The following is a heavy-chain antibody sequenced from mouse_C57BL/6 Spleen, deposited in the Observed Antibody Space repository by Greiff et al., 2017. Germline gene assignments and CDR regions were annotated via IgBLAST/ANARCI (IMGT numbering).Heavy chain of an antibody. CDR1: GYTFTSYW. Sequence: VQLQQPGAELVKPGASVKMSCKASGYTFTSYWITWVKQRPGQGLEWIGDIYPGSGSTNYNEKFKSKATLTVDTSSSTAYMQLSSLTSEDSAVYYCARCYYGSSWYFDVWGTGTTVTVSS. J-gene: IGHJ1*03. CDR2: IYPGSGST. D-gene: IGHD1-1*01. CDR3: ARCYYGSSWYFDV. V-gene: IGHV1-55*01.